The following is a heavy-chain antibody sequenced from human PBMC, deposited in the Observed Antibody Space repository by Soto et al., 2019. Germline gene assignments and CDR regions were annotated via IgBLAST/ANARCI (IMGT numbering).Heavy chain of an antibody. V-gene: IGHV4-30-4*01. J-gene: IGHJ4*02. CDR2: IYYSGST. D-gene: IGHD4-17*01. CDR1: GGSISSGDYY. CDR3: ARGWTTVTTFGY. Sequence: SETLSLTCTVSGGSISSGDYYWSWIRQPPGKGLEWIGYIYYSGSTYYNPSLKSRVTISVDTSKNQFSLKLSSVTAADTAVYYCARGWTTVTTFGYWGQGTLVTVSS.